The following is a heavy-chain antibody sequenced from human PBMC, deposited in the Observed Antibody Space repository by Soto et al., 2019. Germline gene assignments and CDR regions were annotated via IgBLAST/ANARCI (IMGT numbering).Heavy chain of an antibody. CDR1: GYTFTSYT. CDR2: INAGYGDT. CDR3: ARVILGAGPRWAYVPPGSAQQRLAEDYYFDC. V-gene: IGHV1-3*01. J-gene: IGHJ4*02. Sequence: GASVKVSCKASGYTFTSYTLHWVRQAPGHSLEWVGWINAGYGDTKYSQKFQGRVTITRDTSASTAYMELSSLRFEDTATYYCARVILGAGPRWAYVPPGSAQQRLAEDYYFDCWGQGTLVTVSS. D-gene: IGHD6-19*01.